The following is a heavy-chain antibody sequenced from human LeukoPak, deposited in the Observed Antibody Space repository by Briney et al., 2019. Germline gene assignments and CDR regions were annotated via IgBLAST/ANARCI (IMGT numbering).Heavy chain of an antibody. CDR2: IKQDGSEK. J-gene: IGHJ4*02. D-gene: IGHD2-15*01. Sequence: GGSLRLSCAASGFTFSSYWMSWVRQAPGKGLEWVANIKQDGSEKYYVDSVKGRFTISRDNAKNSLYLQMNSLRAEDTAVYYCARDRQPTLGYCSGGSCYSPYYFDYWGQGTLVTVSS. CDR1: GFTFSSYW. V-gene: IGHV3-7*01. CDR3: ARDRQPTLGYCSGGSCYSPYYFDY.